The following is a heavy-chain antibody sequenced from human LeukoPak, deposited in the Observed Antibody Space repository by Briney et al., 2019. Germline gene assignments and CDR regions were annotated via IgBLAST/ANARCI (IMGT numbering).Heavy chain of an antibody. CDR2: VIPILGIA. J-gene: IGHJ4*02. CDR1: GGTVSSYT. V-gene: IGHV1-69*04. Sequence: ASVKVSCKASGGTVSSYTISWVRQAPGQGLEWMGRVIPILGIANYAQKFQGRVTITADKSTSTAYMELSSLRSEDTAVYYCARDSPYDSSDPFDYWGQGTLVTVSS. CDR3: ARDSPYDSSDPFDY. D-gene: IGHD3-22*01.